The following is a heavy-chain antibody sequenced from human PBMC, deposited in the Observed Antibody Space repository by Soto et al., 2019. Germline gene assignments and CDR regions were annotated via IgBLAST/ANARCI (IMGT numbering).Heavy chain of an antibody. V-gene: IGHV3-48*04. CDR3: ASGAPPAFGIVGANWFDP. CDR2: ISSSSSTI. J-gene: IGHJ5*02. CDR1: GFTFSSYS. Sequence: GGSLRLSCAASGFTFSSYSMNWVRQAPGKGLEWVSYISSSSSTIYYADSVKGRFTISRDNAKNSLYLQMNSLRAKDTAVYYCASGAPPAFGIVGANWFDPWGQGTLVTVSS. D-gene: IGHD1-26*01.